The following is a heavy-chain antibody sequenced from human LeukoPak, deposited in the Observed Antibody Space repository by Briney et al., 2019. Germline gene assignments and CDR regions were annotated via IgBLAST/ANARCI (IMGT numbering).Heavy chain of an antibody. D-gene: IGHD7-27*01. CDR3: ARKPALGYFDY. J-gene: IGHJ4*02. V-gene: IGHV4-34*01. CDR1: GGSFSGYY. CDR2: INHSGST. Sequence: SETLSLTCAVYGGSFSGYYWSWIRQPPGKGLEWIGEINHSGSTNYNPSLKSRVTISVDTSKNQFSLKLSSVTAADTAVYYCARKPALGYFDYWGQGTLVTVSS.